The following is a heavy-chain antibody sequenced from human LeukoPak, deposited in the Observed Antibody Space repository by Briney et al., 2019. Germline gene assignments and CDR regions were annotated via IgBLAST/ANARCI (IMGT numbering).Heavy chain of an antibody. Sequence: GASVKVSCKASGYTFTGYYMHWVRQAPGQGLEWMGWISPNSGGTNYAQKFQGRVTMTRDTSISTAYMELSRLRSDDTAVYYCAAQEIKYYHDSSGYYLSPYYWGQGTLVTVSS. V-gene: IGHV1-2*02. CDR3: AAQEIKYYHDSSGYYLSPYY. CDR2: ISPNSGGT. J-gene: IGHJ4*02. D-gene: IGHD3-22*01. CDR1: GYTFTGYY.